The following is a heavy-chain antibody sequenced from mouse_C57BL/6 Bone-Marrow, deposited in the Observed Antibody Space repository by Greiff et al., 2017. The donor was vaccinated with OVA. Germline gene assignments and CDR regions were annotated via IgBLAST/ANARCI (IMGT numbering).Heavy chain of an antibody. D-gene: IGHD4-1*01. CDR3: AREGNWDGFAY. CDR1: GYTFTDYN. J-gene: IGHJ3*01. V-gene: IGHV1-18*01. Sequence: EVQLQQSGPELVKPGASVKIPCKASGYTFTDYNMDWVKQSHGKSLEWIGDINPNNGGTISNPKLKGKATLTVDKSSSTTYMELRSLTSEDTAGYYCAREGNWDGFAYWGQGTLVTVSA. CDR2: INPNNGGT.